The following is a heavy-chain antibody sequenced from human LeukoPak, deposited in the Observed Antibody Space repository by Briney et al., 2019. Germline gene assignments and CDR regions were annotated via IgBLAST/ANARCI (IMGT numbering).Heavy chain of an antibody. D-gene: IGHD3-3*01. J-gene: IGHJ5*02. CDR1: GGSISSYY. V-gene: IGHV4-59*01. Sequence: PETLSLTCTVSGGSISSYYWSWIRQPPGKGLEWIGYMYNSGSTNYNPSLKSRVTISVDTSKNQLSLKLSSVTAADTAVYYCARVGFWSGYYSWFDPWGQGTLVTVSS. CDR2: MYNSGST. CDR3: ARVGFWSGYYSWFDP.